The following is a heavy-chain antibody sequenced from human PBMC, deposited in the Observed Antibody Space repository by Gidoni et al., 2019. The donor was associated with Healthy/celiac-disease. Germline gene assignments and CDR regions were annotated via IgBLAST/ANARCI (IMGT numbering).Heavy chain of an antibody. CDR1: GGSFRGYY. CDR3: ARERRSSFSFRRNWFDP. V-gene: IGHV4-34*01. CDR2: INHSRST. Sequence: HVQLHPWRAGLLKPSDTLSQACAVYGGSFRGYYWSWIRQPPGQGLEWIGEINHSRSTNYNPSLKSGDNIQVDTSKNQYSLKLSSVTAADTAVYYCARERRSSFSFRRNWFDPWGQGTLVTVSS. J-gene: IGHJ5*02. D-gene: IGHD6-13*01.